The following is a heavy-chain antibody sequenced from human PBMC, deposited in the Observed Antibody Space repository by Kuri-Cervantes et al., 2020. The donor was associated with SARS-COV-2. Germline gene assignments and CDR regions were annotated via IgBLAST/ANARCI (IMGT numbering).Heavy chain of an antibody. CDR3: ARGIASVGFGEYYFDY. V-gene: IGHV4-34*01. D-gene: IGHD3-10*01. J-gene: IGHJ4*02. Sequence: GSLRLSCAVYGGSFSGYYWSWIRQPPGKGLEWIGEINHSGSTNYNPSLKSRVTISVDTSKNQFSLKLSSVTAADTAVYYCARGIASVGFGEYYFDYWGQGTLVTVSS. CDR2: INHSGST. CDR1: GGSFSGYY.